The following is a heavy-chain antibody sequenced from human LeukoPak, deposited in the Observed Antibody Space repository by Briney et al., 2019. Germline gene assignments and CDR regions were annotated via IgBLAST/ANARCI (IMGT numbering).Heavy chain of an antibody. CDR1: GFTFSNAW. J-gene: IGHJ4*02. CDR3: TTKIYYDSSGYYNDY. D-gene: IGHD3-22*01. Sequence: GGSLRLSCAASGFTFSNAWMSWVRQAPGKGLEWVGRIKSKTDGGTTDYAAPVKGRFTISRDDSKNTLYLQMNSLKTEDTAVYYCTTKIYYDSSGYYNDYWGQGTLVTVSS. CDR2: IKSKTDGGTT. V-gene: IGHV3-15*01.